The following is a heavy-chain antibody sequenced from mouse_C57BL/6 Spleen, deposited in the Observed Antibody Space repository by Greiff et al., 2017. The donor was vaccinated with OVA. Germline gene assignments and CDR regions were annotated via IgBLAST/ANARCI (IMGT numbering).Heavy chain of an antibody. D-gene: IGHD3-2*02. CDR2: IDPSDSYT. V-gene: IGHV1-50*01. CDR1: GYTFTSYW. Sequence: VQLQQPGAELVKPGASVKLSCKASGYTFTSYWMQWVKQRPGQGLEWIGEIDPSDSYTNYNQKFKGKATLTVDTSSSTAYMQLSSLTSEDSAVYYCARKGTTHSSGPFAYWGQGTLVTVSA. CDR3: ARKGTTHSSGPFAY. J-gene: IGHJ3*01.